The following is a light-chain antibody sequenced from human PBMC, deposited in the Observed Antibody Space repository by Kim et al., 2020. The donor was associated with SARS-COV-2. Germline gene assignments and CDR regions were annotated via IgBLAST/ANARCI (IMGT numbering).Light chain of an antibody. Sequence: GRTITLSCSGGSSNLGRNYVYWHQQFPGTAPKLLIFENTNRPSGLPDRFSGSKSGTSATLDIAGLQTGDEADYYCETWDSTLQAGVFGGGTQLTVL. V-gene: IGLV1-51*01. CDR1: SSNLGRNY. CDR2: ENT. J-gene: IGLJ3*02. CDR3: ETWDSTLQAGV.